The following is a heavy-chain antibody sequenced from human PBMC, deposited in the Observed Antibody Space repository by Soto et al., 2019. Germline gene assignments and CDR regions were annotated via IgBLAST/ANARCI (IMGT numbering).Heavy chain of an antibody. V-gene: IGHV3-23*01. Sequence: EVHLLESGGGLVQRGGSLRLSCVASGFTFNNYAMNWVRQAPGKGLEWVSTISGSGVRTYYADSVKGRFTISRGNSKNTLFLQMNSLRADDTAVYFCAAVMGSDYDYVWGSLSFDHWGQGALVTVST. CDR3: AAVMGSDYDYVWGSLSFDH. CDR2: ISGSGVRT. CDR1: GFTFNNYA. J-gene: IGHJ4*02. D-gene: IGHD3-16*01.